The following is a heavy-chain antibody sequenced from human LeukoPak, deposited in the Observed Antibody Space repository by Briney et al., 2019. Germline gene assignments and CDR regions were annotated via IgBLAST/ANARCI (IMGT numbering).Heavy chain of an antibody. Sequence: GGSLRLSCAASGFTFSSYSVNWVRQAPGKGLEWVSSISSSSSYIYYADSVKGRFTISRDNAKNSLYLQMNSLRAEDTAVYYCARDHELHHLDYWGQGTLVTVSS. CDR3: ARDHELHHLDY. CDR1: GFTFSSYS. V-gene: IGHV3-21*01. J-gene: IGHJ4*02. CDR2: ISSSSSYI. D-gene: IGHD3-10*01.